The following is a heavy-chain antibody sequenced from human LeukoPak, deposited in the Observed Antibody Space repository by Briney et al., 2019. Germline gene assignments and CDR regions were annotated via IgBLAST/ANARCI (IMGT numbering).Heavy chain of an antibody. CDR1: AFSFMIYG. CDR3: ARPSGTYFPFDD. J-gene: IGHJ4*02. D-gene: IGHD1-26*01. CDR2: VYPDGCDT. Sequence: GAPLNISWQASAFSFMIYGIACVRQTPGKGLECMGIVYPDGCDTRYRPAFRGKVAISADKSITTAYVQWSSLKASDTAVYYCARPSGTYFPFDDWGQGTLVTVSS. V-gene: IGHV5-51*01.